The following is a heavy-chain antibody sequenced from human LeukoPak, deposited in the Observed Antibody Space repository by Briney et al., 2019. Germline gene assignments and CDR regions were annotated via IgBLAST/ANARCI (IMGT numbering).Heavy chain of an antibody. V-gene: IGHV1-8*01. Sequence: ASVKVSCKTSGYTFTSYDINWVRQATGQGLEWMGWMNPNSGNTGYAQKFQGRVTMTRNTSISTAYMELSSLRSEDTAVYYCARDNGGTAMAYYYYYYMDVWGKGTTVTISS. CDR2: MNPNSGNT. J-gene: IGHJ6*03. CDR1: GYTFTSYD. D-gene: IGHD5-18*01. CDR3: ARDNGGTAMAYYYYYYMDV.